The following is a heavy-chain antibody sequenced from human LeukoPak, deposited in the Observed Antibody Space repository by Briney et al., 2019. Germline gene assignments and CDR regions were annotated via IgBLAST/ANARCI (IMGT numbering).Heavy chain of an antibody. V-gene: IGHV4-4*07. CDR2: IYTSGST. CDR1: GGSLSSYY. CDR3: ARMTTVTTRGWFDP. Sequence: SETLSLTRTVSGGSLSSYYWSWIRQPAGKGLEWIGRIYTSGSTNYNPSLKSRVTMSVDTSKNQFSLKLSSVTAADTAVYYCARMTTVTTRGWFDPWGQGTLVTVSS. D-gene: IGHD4-17*01. J-gene: IGHJ5*02.